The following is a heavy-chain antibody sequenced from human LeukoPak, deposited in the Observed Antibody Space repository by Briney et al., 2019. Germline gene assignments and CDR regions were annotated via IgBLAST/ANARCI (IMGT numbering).Heavy chain of an antibody. CDR1: GGSFSGYY. Sequence: PSETLSLTCAVYGGSFSGYYWSWIRQPPRKGLEWIGEINHSGSTNYNPSLKSRVTISVDTSKNQFSLRLSSVTAADTAVYYCARGYCSSPSCPRGWFDPWGQGTLATVPS. D-gene: IGHD2-2*01. CDR3: ARGYCSSPSCPRGWFDP. J-gene: IGHJ5*02. V-gene: IGHV4-34*01. CDR2: INHSGST.